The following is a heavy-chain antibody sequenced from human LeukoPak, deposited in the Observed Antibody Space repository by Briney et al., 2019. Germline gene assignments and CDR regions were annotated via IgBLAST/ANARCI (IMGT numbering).Heavy chain of an antibody. CDR1: GYTFTSYD. D-gene: IGHD3-10*01. Sequence: ASVKVSCKASGYTFTSYDINWVRQATGQGLEWMGWMNPNSGNTGYAQKFQDRVTMTRNTSISTAYMELSSLRSEDTAVYYCARARITMVRGVKNAFDIWGQGAMVTVSS. CDR2: MNPNSGNT. V-gene: IGHV1-8*01. J-gene: IGHJ3*02. CDR3: ARARITMVRGVKNAFDI.